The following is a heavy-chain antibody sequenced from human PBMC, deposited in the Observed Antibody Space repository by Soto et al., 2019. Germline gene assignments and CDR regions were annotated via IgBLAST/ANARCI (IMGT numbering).Heavy chain of an antibody. CDR2: IYYSGST. J-gene: IGHJ6*02. D-gene: IGHD1-26*01. V-gene: IGHV4-30-4*01. CDR3: ARARGGSYYYYYGMDV. CDR1: GGSISSGDYY. Sequence: TLSLTCTVSGGSISSGDYYWSWIRQPPGKGLEWIGYIYYSGSTYYNPSLKSRVTISVDTSKNQFSLKLSSVTAADTAVYYCARARGGSYYYYYGMDVWGQGTTVTVSS.